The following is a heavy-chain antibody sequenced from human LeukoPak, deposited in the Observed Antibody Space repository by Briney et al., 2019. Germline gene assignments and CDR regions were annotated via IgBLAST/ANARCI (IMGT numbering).Heavy chain of an antibody. D-gene: IGHD6-13*01. CDR3: ARVPAAGLYYFDY. CDR2: ISSSSSYI. CDR1: GFTFSSYS. Sequence: GGSLRLSCAASGFTFSSYSMNWVRQAPGKGLEWVSSISSSSSYIYYADSVKGRFTISRDNAKNSLYLQMNGLRAEDTAVYYCARVPAAGLYYFDYWGQGTLVTVSS. J-gene: IGHJ4*02. V-gene: IGHV3-21*01.